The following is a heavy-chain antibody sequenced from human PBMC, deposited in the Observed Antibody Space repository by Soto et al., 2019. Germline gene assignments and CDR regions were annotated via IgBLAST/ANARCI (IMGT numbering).Heavy chain of an antibody. J-gene: IGHJ6*02. V-gene: IGHV3-33*01. CDR2: IWYDGNTK. Sequence: QIQLVESGGGVVQPGRSLRLSCAASGFTFNTYGFNWVRQAPGKGLEWVAVIWYDGNTKYYADSVKGRFTISRDNLKNTLYLQMNSLTAEDTAVYYCARPLVAPVAGPYYYGMDVLGQGTTVTVSS. CDR3: ARPLVAPVAGPYYYGMDV. CDR1: GFTFNTYG. D-gene: IGHD6-19*01.